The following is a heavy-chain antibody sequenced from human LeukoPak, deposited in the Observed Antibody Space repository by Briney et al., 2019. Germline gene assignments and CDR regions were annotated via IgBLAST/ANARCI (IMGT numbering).Heavy chain of an antibody. CDR2: ISSSSSYI. J-gene: IGHJ4*02. CDR3: ARGRGYSYGNHYFDY. V-gene: IGHV3-21*01. CDR1: GFTFSSYG. D-gene: IGHD5-18*01. Sequence: GRSLRLSCAASGFTFSSYGMHWVRQAPGKGLEWVSSISSSSSYIYYADSVKGRFTISRDNAKNSLYLQMNSLRGEDTAVYYCARGRGYSYGNHYFDYWGQGTLVTVSS.